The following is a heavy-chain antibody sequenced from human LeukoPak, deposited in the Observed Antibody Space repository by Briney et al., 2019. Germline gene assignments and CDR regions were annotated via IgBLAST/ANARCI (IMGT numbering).Heavy chain of an antibody. CDR1: GYTFTSYA. V-gene: IGHV1-46*01. J-gene: IGHJ4*02. D-gene: IGHD3-3*02. CDR2: INPSGGST. CDR3: ARGEGPLYSLSFLVY. Sequence: GASVKVSCKASGYTFTSYAMNWVRQAPGQGLEWMGIINPSGGSTSYAQKFQGRVTMTRDTSTSTVYMELSSLRSEDTAVYYCARGEGPLYSLSFLVYWGQGTLVTVSS.